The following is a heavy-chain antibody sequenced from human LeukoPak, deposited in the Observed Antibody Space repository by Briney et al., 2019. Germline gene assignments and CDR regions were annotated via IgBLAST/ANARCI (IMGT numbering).Heavy chain of an antibody. J-gene: IGHJ4*02. D-gene: IGHD2-21*01. CDR3: ARHNGVAPFDY. CDR2: INPSGGGT. V-gene: IGHV1-46*01. CDR1: GYTFTSYY. Sequence: ASVKVSCKASGYTFTSYYMHWVRQAPGQGLEWMGIINPSGGGTSYSQKFQGRVTVTRDTSTSTVYMELSSLRSEDTAVYYCARHNGVAPFDYWGQGTLVTVSS.